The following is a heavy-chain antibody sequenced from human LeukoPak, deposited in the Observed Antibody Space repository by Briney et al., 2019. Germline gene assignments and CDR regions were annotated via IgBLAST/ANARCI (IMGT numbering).Heavy chain of an antibody. CDR2: TRNKANSYTT. CDR3: TRTEYCSAGRCYSDYFDS. V-gene: IGHV3-72*01. J-gene: IGHJ4*02. D-gene: IGHD2-15*01. CDR1: GFTFSDHY. Sequence: VGSLRLSCAASGFTFSDHYMDWVRQAPGEGLEWVGRTRNKANSYTTEYAASVKGRFTISRDDSKTSLYLQMNSLKTEDTAVYYCTRTEYCSAGRCYSDYFDSWGQGTLVTVSS.